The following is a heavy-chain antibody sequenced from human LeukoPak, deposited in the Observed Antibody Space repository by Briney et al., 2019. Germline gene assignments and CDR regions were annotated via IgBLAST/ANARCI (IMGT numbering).Heavy chain of an antibody. CDR2: ISGSGGST. CDR1: GFTFSSYG. CDR3: AKGPRTGYILVWSKAPGWFDP. V-gene: IGHV3-23*01. D-gene: IGHD3/OR15-3a*01. J-gene: IGHJ5*02. Sequence: PGGSLRLSCAASGFTFSSYGMSWVRQAPGKGLEWVSAISGSGGSTYYADSVKGRFTISRDNSKNTLHLQMNSLRAEDTAVYYCAKGPRTGYILVWSKAPGWFDPWGQGTLVTVSS.